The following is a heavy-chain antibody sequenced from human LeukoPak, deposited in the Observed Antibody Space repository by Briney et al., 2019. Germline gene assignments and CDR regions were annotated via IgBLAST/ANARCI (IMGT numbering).Heavy chain of an antibody. Sequence: GGSLRLSCAASGFTFSGSAMHWVRQASGKGLEWVGRIRSKANSYATAYAASVKGRFTISRDDSKNTAYLQMNSLKTEDTAVYYCTRQGAAGVDYWGQGTLVTVSS. CDR2: IRSKANSYAT. V-gene: IGHV3-73*01. CDR1: GFTFSGSA. CDR3: TRQGAAGVDY. D-gene: IGHD3-10*01. J-gene: IGHJ4*02.